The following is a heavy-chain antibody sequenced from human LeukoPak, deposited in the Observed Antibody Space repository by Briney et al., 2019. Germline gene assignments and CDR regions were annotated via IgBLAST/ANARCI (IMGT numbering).Heavy chain of an antibody. J-gene: IGHJ4*02. CDR1: GFTFSTFA. D-gene: IGHD3-22*01. V-gene: IGHV3-23*01. CDR2: ISGGGGST. CDR3: AKSYDISRFYPY. Sequence: GGSLRLSCEASGFTFSTFAMSWVRQTPGKGLEWVSVISGGGGSTDYADSVKGRFTVSRDNSKNTLYLQMNSLTVEDTAVYYCAKSYDISRFYPYWGQGTLVTVSS.